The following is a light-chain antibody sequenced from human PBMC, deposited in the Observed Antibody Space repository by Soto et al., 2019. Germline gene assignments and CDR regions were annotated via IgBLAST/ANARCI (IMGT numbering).Light chain of an antibody. CDR2: GTS. CDR3: QQYCNSPIT. V-gene: IGKV3-20*01. Sequence: EVVLTQSPGTLSLSRGERATLSCRASERIYSAYLGWYQQKPGQAPRLLIYGTSSRATGIPDRFSGSGSGKDFTLTISRLEPEDFAVYFCQQYCNSPITFGQGTRLEIK. J-gene: IGKJ5*01. CDR1: ERIYSAY.